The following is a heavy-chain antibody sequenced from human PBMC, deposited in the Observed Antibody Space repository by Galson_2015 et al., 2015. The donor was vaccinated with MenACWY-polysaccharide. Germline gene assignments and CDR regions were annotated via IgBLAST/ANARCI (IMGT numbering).Heavy chain of an antibody. CDR2: ISYDGSNK. CDR3: ARDRGYDAPIDY. J-gene: IGHJ4*02. CDR1: GFTFSSYG. D-gene: IGHD3-16*01. V-gene: IGHV3-30*03. Sequence: SLRLSCAASGFTFSSYGMHWVRQAPGKGLEWVAVISYDGSNKYYADSVKGRFTISRDNSQNTLHLQMNSLRAEDAAVYYCARDRGYDAPIDYWGQGALVTVSS.